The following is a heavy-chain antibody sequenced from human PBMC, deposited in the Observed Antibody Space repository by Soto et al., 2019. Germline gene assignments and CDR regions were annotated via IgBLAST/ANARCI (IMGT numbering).Heavy chain of an antibody. V-gene: IGHV1-18*04. CDR2: ISTSNGDT. CDR1: GYTFSTYG. CDR3: ARDSAAHGPVFDY. Sequence: ASVKVSCKASGYTFSTYGISWVRQAPGQGLEWMAWISTSNGDTHYAQKVQDRVTMTTYRFTSTAYMELRSLRSDDTAIYYCARDSAAHGPVFDYWGQGXLVTVYS. J-gene: IGHJ4*02. D-gene: IGHD6-13*01.